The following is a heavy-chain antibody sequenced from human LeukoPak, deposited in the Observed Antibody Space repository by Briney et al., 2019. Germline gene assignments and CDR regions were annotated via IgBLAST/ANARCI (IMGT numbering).Heavy chain of an antibody. CDR1: GSSFTSYW. CDR3: ARLRRDGYNWEV. V-gene: IGHV5-51*01. J-gene: IGHJ4*02. CDR2: IYPGDSDT. D-gene: IGHD5-24*01. Sequence: GASLQISCKGSGSSFTSYWIGWGRPMPGKGVEWMGIIYPGDSDTRYSPSFQGEVTISADKSISTAYLLRSSLKASDTAMYYCARLRRDGYNWEVWGQGTRVPVDS.